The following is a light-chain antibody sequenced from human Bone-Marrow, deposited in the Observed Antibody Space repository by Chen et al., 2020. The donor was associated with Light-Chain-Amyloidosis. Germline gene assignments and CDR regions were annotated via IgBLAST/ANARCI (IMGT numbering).Light chain of an antibody. CDR2: DDS. J-gene: IGLJ3*02. Sequence: SYVLTQPSSVSVAPGQTATFACGAHNIGSTSVHWYQPTPGQAPLLVVYDDSDRPSGIPERLAGSNSGNTATLTISRVEAGDEADYYCQVWDRSSDRPVFGGGTKLTVL. CDR1: NIGSTS. V-gene: IGLV3-21*02. CDR3: QVWDRSSDRPV.